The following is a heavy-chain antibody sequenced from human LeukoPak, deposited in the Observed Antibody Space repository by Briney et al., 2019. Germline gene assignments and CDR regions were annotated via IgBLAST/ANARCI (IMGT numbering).Heavy chain of an antibody. V-gene: IGHV1-2*06. CDR1: GYTLTAYY. D-gene: IGHD2-15*01. Sequence: ASVKVSCKASGYTLTAYYIYWVRQAPAQGLEWMGRINPNSGGTDYAQNFQGRVTMTRDTSISTAYMELSRLRSDDTAVYYCARGYCSGGTCYLVENWLDPWGQGTLVTVSS. CDR3: ARGYCSGGTCYLVENWLDP. J-gene: IGHJ5*02. CDR2: INPNSGGT.